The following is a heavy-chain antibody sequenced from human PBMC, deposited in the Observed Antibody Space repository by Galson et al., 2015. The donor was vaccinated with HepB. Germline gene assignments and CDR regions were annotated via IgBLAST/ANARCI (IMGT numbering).Heavy chain of an antibody. CDR2: IWYDGSNK. V-gene: IGHV3-33*01. Sequence: SLRLSCAASGFTFSSYGMHWVRQAPGKGLEWVAVIWYDGSNKYYADPVKGRFTISRDNSKNTLYLQMNSLRAEDTAVYYCARDTAAESEYNWFDPWGQGTLVTVSS. D-gene: IGHD2-2*01. CDR1: GFTFSSYG. CDR3: ARDTAAESEYNWFDP. J-gene: IGHJ5*02.